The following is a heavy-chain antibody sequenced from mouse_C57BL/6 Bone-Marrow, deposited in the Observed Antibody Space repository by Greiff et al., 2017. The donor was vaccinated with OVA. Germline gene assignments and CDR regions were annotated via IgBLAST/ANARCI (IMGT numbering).Heavy chain of an antibody. J-gene: IGHJ3*01. D-gene: IGHD1-1*01. Sequence: QVQLQQPGAELVMPGASVKLSCKASGYTFTSYWMHWVKQRPGQGLEWIGEIDPSDSYTNYNQKFKGKSTLTVDKSSSTAYMQLSSLTSEDSAVYYCARRGYYGPKGAWFAYWGQGTLVTVSA. CDR1: GYTFTSYW. CDR2: IDPSDSYT. CDR3: ARRGYYGPKGAWFAY. V-gene: IGHV1-69*01.